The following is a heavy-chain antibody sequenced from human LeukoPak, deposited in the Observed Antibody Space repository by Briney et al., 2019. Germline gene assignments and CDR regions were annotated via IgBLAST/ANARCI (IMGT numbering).Heavy chain of an antibody. D-gene: IGHD2-2*01. CDR2: ISDNSYWI. Sequence: PGGSLRLSCAASGFTFSTYSMSWVRQAPGKGLEWVSSISDNSYWIYYADSVEGRFIISRDNAKNSLYLQMNGLRAEDTAVYYCANHLACGSTSCPPFDDWGQGTLVTVSS. CDR1: GFTFSTYS. V-gene: IGHV3-21*01. J-gene: IGHJ4*02. CDR3: ANHLACGSTSCPPFDD.